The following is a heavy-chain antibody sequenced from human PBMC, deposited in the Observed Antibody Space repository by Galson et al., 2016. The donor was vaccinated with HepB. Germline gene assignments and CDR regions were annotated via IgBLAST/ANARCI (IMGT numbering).Heavy chain of an antibody. CDR2: SYYSGST. Sequence: LSLTCTVSGGSVSSSSYYWGWIRQPPGKGLEWIGSSYYSGSTYYNPSLKSRVTISVDMSKNQFYLKVSSVTAADTAVYYCARGIAASGLHYNYYGMDVWGQGTPVTVS. J-gene: IGHJ6*02. CDR3: ARGIAASGLHYNYYGMDV. CDR1: GGSVSSSSYY. D-gene: IGHD6-13*01. V-gene: IGHV4-39*01.